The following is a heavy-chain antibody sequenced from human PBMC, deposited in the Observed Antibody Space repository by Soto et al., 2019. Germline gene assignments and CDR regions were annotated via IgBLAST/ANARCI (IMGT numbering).Heavy chain of an antibody. CDR1: GGTFDTYA. D-gene: IGHD1-26*01. CDR2: IIPMFGTP. Sequence: QVQLVQSGAEVRKPGSSVRVSCKAAGGTFDTYAVSWVRQAPGQGLGWMGGIIPMFGTPYYAQRFQGRVTITADESTGTAYMELRSLRSEDTAVYFCARDRDFGNYFDSAYWGQGTPVTVSS. J-gene: IGHJ4*02. CDR3: ARDRDFGNYFDSAY. V-gene: IGHV1-69*01.